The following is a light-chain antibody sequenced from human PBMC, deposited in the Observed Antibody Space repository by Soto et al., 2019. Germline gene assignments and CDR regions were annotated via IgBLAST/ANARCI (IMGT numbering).Light chain of an antibody. CDR1: QTIKNY. CDR3: KQFYSAPIT. J-gene: IGKJ5*01. CDR2: SAY. Sequence: DIQMSQSPSSLSASVGDSVTITCRASQTIKNYLNWYQQKPGRAHNLLIYSAYTLHSGVQSRFSGTKSATDFTLTITNLQPEDFATYYCKQFYSAPITFGQGTRLEIK. V-gene: IGKV1-39*01.